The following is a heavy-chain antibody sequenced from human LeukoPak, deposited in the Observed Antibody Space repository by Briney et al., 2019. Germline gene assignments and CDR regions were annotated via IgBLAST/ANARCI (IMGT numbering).Heavy chain of an antibody. CDR3: AKGSAAAGRAFDY. CDR1: GFTFDSHS. V-gene: IGHV3-21*01. J-gene: IGHJ4*02. Sequence: GGSLRLSCAATGFTFDSHSMNWVRQAPGKGLEWVSSITSSSTYIYYADSVKGRFTISRDNAKKSVYLQMNSLRAEDTAVYYCAKGSAAAGRAFDYWGQGTLVTVSS. D-gene: IGHD6-13*01. CDR2: ITSSSTYI.